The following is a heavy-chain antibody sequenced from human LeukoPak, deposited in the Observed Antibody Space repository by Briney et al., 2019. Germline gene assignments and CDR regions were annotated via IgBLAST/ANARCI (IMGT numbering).Heavy chain of an antibody. CDR3: ARGSSSSWTPGFDP. V-gene: IGHV6-1*01. CDR1: GDSFSSNSAA. D-gene: IGHD6-13*01. CDR2: TYYRSKWYN. J-gene: IGHJ5*02. Sequence: SQTLSLTCAISGDSFSSNSAAWNWIRQSPSRGLEWLGRTYYRSKWYNDYAISVKSRITINPDTSKNQFSLQLNSVTPEDTAVYYCARGSSSSWTPGFDPWGQGTLVTVSS.